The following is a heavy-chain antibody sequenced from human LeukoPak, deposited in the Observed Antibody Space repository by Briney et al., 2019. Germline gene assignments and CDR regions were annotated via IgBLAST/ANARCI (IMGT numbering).Heavy chain of an antibody. J-gene: IGHJ4*02. V-gene: IGHV3-7*01. CDR1: GFTFSNYA. CDR2: IRQDGDTK. CDR3: ARITGYDSSGYLDY. Sequence: GGSLRLSCAASGFTFSNYAMHWVRQAPGKGLEWVANIRQDGDTKYYVDSVKGRFTISRDNAKNSLYLQMNSLRAEDTAVYYCARITGYDSSGYLDYWGQGTLVTVSS. D-gene: IGHD3-22*01.